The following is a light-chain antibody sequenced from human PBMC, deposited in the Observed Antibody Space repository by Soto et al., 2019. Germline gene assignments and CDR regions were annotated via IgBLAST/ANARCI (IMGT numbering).Light chain of an antibody. V-gene: IGKV1-5*01. Sequence: IQMTQSPSTLSASVGDRVVITCRASQTISQWLASYQQKPGKDPRCLIYDASTLESGVPSRFSGSGSGTEFTLTISSMQPDDIATFYCQQYSGFPRTFGQGTKVDIK. CDR2: DAS. CDR3: QQYSGFPRT. J-gene: IGKJ1*01. CDR1: QTISQW.